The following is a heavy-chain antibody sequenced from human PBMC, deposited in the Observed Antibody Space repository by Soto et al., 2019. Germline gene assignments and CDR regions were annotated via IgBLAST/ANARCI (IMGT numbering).Heavy chain of an antibody. CDR1: AECINPYY. CDR2: SDSTGNT. Sequence: SETRPRTFTVGAECINPYYGTCIQNTRRPGLERIDNSDSTGNTYYNPSLTSRFTISMDTSKNRFSLKLSSVTAADTAVYYCARYYYDSSGYYYGWFDPWGRGTLVTVSS. V-gene: IGHV4-59*01. D-gene: IGHD3-22*01. CDR3: ARYYYDSSGYYYGWFDP. J-gene: IGHJ5*02.